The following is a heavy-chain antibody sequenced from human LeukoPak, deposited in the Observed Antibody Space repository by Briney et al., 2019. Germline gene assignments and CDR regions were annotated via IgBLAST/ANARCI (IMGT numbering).Heavy chain of an antibody. CDR3: ARASDYGDYVRYFDL. J-gene: IGHJ2*01. CDR2: IYPRDGST. V-gene: IGHV1-46*01. Sequence: ASVKVSCKASGYTFTSNYIHWVRQAPGQGLEWMGMIYPRDGSTSYAQKFQGRVTVTRDTSTSTVYMELSSLRSEDTAVYYCARASDYGDYVRYFDLWGRGTLVTVSS. D-gene: IGHD4-17*01. CDR1: GYTFTSNY.